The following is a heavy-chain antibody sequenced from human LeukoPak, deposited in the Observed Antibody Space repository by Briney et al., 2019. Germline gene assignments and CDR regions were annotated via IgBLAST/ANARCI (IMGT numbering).Heavy chain of an antibody. V-gene: IGHV1-3*01. CDR1: GYTFTSYA. CDR2: INAGNGNT. Sequence: GASVKVSCKASGYTFTSYAMHWVRQAPGQRLEWMGWINAGNGNTKYSQKFQGRVTITRDTSASTAYMELSSLRSEDTAVYYCARTPVGLRWSTLYYFDYWGQGTLVTVSS. CDR3: ARTPVGLRWSTLYYFDY. J-gene: IGHJ4*02. D-gene: IGHD4-23*01.